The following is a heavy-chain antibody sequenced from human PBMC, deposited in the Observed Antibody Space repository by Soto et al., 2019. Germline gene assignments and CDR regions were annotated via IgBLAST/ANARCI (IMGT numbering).Heavy chain of an antibody. CDR2: INHSGST. CDR3: AFRDFWSGGGSHTRLDY. V-gene: IGHV4-34*01. CDR1: GGSFSGYY. D-gene: IGHD3-3*01. J-gene: IGHJ4*02. Sequence: PSQTLSLTCAVYGGSFSGYYWSWISQPPGKGLEWIGEINHSGSTNYNPALKSRVARSVDTAKNRFSLKLSSVTAADTAVYCCAFRDFWSGGGSHTRLDYWGRGTLVT.